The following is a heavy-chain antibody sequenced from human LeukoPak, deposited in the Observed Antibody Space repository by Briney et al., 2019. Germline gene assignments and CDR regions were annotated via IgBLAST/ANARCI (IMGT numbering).Heavy chain of an antibody. Sequence: SETLSLTCAVYGGPFGVYYWSWVRQPPGNGLEWIGEINHGGSTNYNPSLKSRVTISVDTSKNHFSLKLSSVTAADTAVYYCAGPGAGDLDYWGQGTLVTVSS. V-gene: IGHV4-34*01. CDR3: AGPGAGDLDY. D-gene: IGHD3-10*01. CDR2: INHGGST. J-gene: IGHJ4*02. CDR1: GGPFGVYY.